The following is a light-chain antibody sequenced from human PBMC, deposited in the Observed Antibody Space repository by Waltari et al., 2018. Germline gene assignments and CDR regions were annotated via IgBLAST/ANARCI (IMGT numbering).Light chain of an antibody. CDR1: QTIDRW. Sequence: DIQLTQSPSTLSASVGDSVTITCRASQTIDRWLAWYQQKPGKVPKLLIYQTSILESGVPSRFSGGGSGTEFTLTIASLQPDDFATYYCQHYDAYSATFGRGTKLEIK. CDR3: QHYDAYSAT. CDR2: QTS. V-gene: IGKV1-5*03. J-gene: IGKJ4*02.